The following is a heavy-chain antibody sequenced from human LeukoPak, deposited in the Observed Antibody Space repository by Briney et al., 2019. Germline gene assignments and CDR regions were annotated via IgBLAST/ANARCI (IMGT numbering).Heavy chain of an antibody. Sequence: GGSLRLSCAASGFTFSSFWMSWVRQSPGQGLEWVANIQQDGSERYYVDSVKGRFTISRDNAKNSLYLQMNSLTAEDTAVYYCARDSGIAGYYFDYWGQGTLVTVSS. D-gene: IGHD6-13*01. CDR3: ARDSGIAGYYFDY. J-gene: IGHJ4*02. CDR2: IQQDGSER. CDR1: GFTFSSFW. V-gene: IGHV3-7*01.